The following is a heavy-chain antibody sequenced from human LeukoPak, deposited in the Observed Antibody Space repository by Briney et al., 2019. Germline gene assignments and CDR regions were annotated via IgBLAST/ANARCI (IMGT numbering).Heavy chain of an antibody. CDR2: IYHSGIT. CDR1: DYSISSGYGYY. J-gene: IGHJ4*02. V-gene: IGHV4-38-2*02. Sequence: SETLSLTRTVSDYSISSGYGYYWGWIRQPPGKGLEWIGNIYHSGITYYNHFNSSLKSRVTISIDTSKNQFSLRLTSATAADTAVYFCATLVSTRYYFDYWGQGTLVTVSS. D-gene: IGHD5/OR15-5a*01. CDR3: ATLVSTRYYFDY.